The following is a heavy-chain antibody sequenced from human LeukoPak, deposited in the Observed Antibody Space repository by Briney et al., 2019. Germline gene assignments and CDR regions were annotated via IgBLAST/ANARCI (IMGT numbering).Heavy chain of an antibody. D-gene: IGHD2-15*01. Sequence: NPSGTLSLTCAVSGGSISSSNWWSWVRQPPGKGLEWIGEIYHSGSTNYNPSLKSRVTISVDKSKNQFSLKLSSVTAADTAVHYCARKYCSGGSCYYDYWGQGTLVTVSS. CDR1: GGSISSSNW. CDR3: ARKYCSGGSCYYDY. J-gene: IGHJ4*02. V-gene: IGHV4-4*02. CDR2: IYHSGST.